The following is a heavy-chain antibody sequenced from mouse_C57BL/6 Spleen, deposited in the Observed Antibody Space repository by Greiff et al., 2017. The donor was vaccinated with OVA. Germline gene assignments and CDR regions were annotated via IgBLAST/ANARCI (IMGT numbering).Heavy chain of an antibody. J-gene: IGHJ2*01. CDR3: ARSRDPHYFDY. Sequence: EVNLVESGGGLVKPGGSLKLSCAASGFTFSSYAMSWVRQTPEKRLEWVATISDGGSYTYYPDNVKGRFTISRDNAKNNLYLQMSHLKSEDTAMYYCARSRDPHYFDYWGQGTTLTVSS. V-gene: IGHV5-4*03. CDR2: ISDGGSYT. CDR1: GFTFSSYA.